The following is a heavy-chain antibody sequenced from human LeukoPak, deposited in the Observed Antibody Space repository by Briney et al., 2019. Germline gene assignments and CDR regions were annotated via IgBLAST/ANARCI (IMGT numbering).Heavy chain of an antibody. CDR1: GGSISSSSYY. J-gene: IGHJ6*03. V-gene: IGHV4-39*07. D-gene: IGHD3-22*01. Sequence: SETLSLTCTVSGGSISSSSYYWGWIRQPPGKGLEWIGRIYYSESTHYNPSLKTRVTISVDTSKNQFSLKLSSVTAADTAVYYCARLSEGRYYYDSSGFSYYYYYMDVWGKGTTVTISS. CDR2: IYYSEST. CDR3: ARLSEGRYYYDSSGFSYYYYYMDV.